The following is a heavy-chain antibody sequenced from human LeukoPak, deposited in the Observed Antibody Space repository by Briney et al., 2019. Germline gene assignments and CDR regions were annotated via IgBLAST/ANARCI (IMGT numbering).Heavy chain of an antibody. CDR1: GGSISSHY. J-gene: IGHJ3*02. CDR3: ARVNYDSCGYIGIYAFDI. D-gene: IGHD3-22*01. V-gene: IGHV4-59*11. CDR2: IYYSGST. Sequence: SETLSLTCTVAGGSISSHYWSWIRQPPGKGLEWIGYIYYSGSTNYNPSLKSRVTISVDTSKNQFSLKLSSVTAADTAVYYCARVNYDSCGYIGIYAFDIWGQGTMVTVSS.